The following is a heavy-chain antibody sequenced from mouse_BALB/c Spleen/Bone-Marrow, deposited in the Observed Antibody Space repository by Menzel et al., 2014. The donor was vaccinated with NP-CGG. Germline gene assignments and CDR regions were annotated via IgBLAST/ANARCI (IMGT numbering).Heavy chain of an antibody. CDR2: IDPANGNT. Sequence: VQLQQSGAELVKPGASVKLSCTASGFNIKDTYMHWVKQRPEQGLEWIGRIDPANGNTKYDPKFQGKATITADTSSNTAYLQLSSLTSEDTAVYYCARWRKLGRGHFDVWGAGTTVTVSS. J-gene: IGHJ1*01. D-gene: IGHD4-1*01. V-gene: IGHV14-3*02. CDR1: GFNIKDTY. CDR3: ARWRKLGRGHFDV.